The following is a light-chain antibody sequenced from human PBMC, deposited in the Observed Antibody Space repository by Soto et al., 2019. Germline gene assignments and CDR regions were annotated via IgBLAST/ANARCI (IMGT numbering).Light chain of an antibody. J-gene: IGKJ1*01. Sequence: DIQMTQSPSTLSASVGDRVTITCRASQSISSWLAWYQQKPGKAPKLLIYDASSLESGVPSRFSGSGSGTEFTLTISSLQPDDFATYYCQQYNSYWTFGPETKVDIK. CDR1: QSISSW. CDR3: QQYNSYWT. CDR2: DAS. V-gene: IGKV1-5*01.